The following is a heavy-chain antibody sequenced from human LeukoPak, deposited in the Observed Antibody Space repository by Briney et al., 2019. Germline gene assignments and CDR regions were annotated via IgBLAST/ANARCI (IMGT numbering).Heavy chain of an antibody. CDR1: GYTFTIYY. Sequence: GTSVKVSCKASGYTFTIYYIHWVRQAPGQGLEWMGVINPSGGSTSYAQKFQGRVTMTRDTSISTAYMELSSLRSEDTAVYYCAKDLGAAEGVWGQGTLVTVSS. V-gene: IGHV1-46*01. D-gene: IGHD6-25*01. J-gene: IGHJ4*02. CDR2: INPSGGST. CDR3: AKDLGAAEGV.